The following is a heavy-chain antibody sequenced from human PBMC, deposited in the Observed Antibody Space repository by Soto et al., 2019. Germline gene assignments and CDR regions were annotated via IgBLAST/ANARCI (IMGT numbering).Heavy chain of an antibody. CDR3: ARDPIGSGGGFRKVAYYFDF. CDR1: GGSFSGYY. D-gene: IGHD5-12*01. J-gene: IGHJ4*02. CDR2: INHSGST. V-gene: IGHV4-34*01. Sequence: PSETLSLTCAVYGGSFSGYYWSWIRQPPGKGLEWIGEINHSGSTNYNPSLKSRISINPDTSKNQFSLQLNSVTPEDTAVYYCARDPIGSGGGFRKVAYYFDFWGQGTQVTVSS.